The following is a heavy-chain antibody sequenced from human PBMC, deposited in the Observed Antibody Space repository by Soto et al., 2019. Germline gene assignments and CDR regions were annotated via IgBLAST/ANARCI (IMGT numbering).Heavy chain of an antibody. J-gene: IGHJ4*02. CDR1: GFFFNGFD. D-gene: IGHD6-13*01. CDR3: TKGSIPAVGRVFFES. CDR2: ISANAGNI. Sequence: GGSLRLSCAASGFFFNGFDRSWVRQAPGMGLEWVSTISANAGNINYAGSVRGRFSISRDSSKNSVDLQMNSLRVEDTAVYFCTKGSIPAVGRVFFESWGQGTLVTVSS. V-gene: IGHV3-23*01.